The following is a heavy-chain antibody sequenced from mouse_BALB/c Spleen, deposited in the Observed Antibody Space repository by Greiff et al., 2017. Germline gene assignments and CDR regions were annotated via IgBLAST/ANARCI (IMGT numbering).Heavy chain of an antibody. CDR2: ISYSGST. J-gene: IGHJ2*01. D-gene: IGHD1-2*01. CDR3: ARLLRLYFDY. Sequence: EVHLVESGPGLVKPSQSLSLTCTVTGYSITSDYAWNWIRQFPGNKLEWMGYISYSGSTSYNPSLKSRISITRDTSKNQFFLQLNSVTTEDTATYYCARLLRLYFDYWGQGTTLTVSS. V-gene: IGHV3-2*02. CDR1: GYSITSDYA.